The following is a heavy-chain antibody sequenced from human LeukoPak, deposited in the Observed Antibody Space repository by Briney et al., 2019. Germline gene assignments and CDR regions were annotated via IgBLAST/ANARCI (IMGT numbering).Heavy chain of an antibody. J-gene: IGHJ5*02. V-gene: IGHV3-30*02. Sequence: PGGSLRLSCAASGFTFSSYGMHWVRQAPGKGLEWVAFIRYDGSNKYYADSVKGRFTISRDNSKNTLYLQMNSLRAEDTAVYYCARDPSRSDIVVAVANDNWFDPWGQGTLVTVSS. CDR3: ARDPSRSDIVVAVANDNWFDP. CDR2: IRYDGSNK. CDR1: GFTFSSYG. D-gene: IGHD2-15*01.